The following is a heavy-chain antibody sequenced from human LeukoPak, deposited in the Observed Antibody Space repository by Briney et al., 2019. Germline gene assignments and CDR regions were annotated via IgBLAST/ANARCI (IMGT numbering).Heavy chain of an antibody. Sequence: SVKVSCTASGGTFSSYAISWVRQAPGQGLEWVGGIIPIFGTANYAQKFQGRVTITTDESTSTDYMELSSLRSEDTAVYYCVRVGHSSSRLNYYYMDVWGKGTTVTVSS. CDR3: VRVGHSSSRLNYYYMDV. CDR2: IIPIFGTA. D-gene: IGHD6-13*01. V-gene: IGHV1-69*05. J-gene: IGHJ6*03. CDR1: GGTFSSYA.